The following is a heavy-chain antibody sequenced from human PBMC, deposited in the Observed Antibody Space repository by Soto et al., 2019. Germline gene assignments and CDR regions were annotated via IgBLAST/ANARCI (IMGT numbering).Heavy chain of an antibody. CDR2: TYYRSRWYT. Sequence: PSQTLSLTCAISGDSVSSNSAAWNWIRQSPSRGLEWLGRTYYRSRWYTDYAVSVKGRITINPDTSKDQFSLQLNSVTPEDTAVYYCARAQSVGNSLFYYGMDAWGQGTTVTVSS. CDR1: GDSVSSNSAA. D-gene: IGHD5-18*01. CDR3: ARAQSVGNSLFYYGMDA. V-gene: IGHV6-1*01. J-gene: IGHJ6*02.